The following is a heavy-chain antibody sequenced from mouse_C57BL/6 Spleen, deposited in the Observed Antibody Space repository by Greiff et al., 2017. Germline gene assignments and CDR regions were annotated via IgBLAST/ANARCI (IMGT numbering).Heavy chain of an antibody. CDR3: ARDYGSSLYWYFDV. J-gene: IGHJ1*03. V-gene: IGHV5-4*01. CDR1: GFTFSSYA. Sequence: EVQVVESGGGLVKPGGSLKLSCAASGFTFSSYAMSWVRQTPEKRLEWVATISDGGSYTYYPDNVKGRFTISRDNAKNNLYLQMSHLKSEDTAMYYGARDYGSSLYWYFDVWGTGTTVTVSS. D-gene: IGHD1-1*01. CDR2: ISDGGSYT.